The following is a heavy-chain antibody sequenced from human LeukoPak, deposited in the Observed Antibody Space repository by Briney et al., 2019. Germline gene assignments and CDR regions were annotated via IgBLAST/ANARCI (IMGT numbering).Heavy chain of an antibody. CDR1: ALTFNSYG. CDR2: IRYDGSNK. D-gene: IGHD6-6*01. V-gene: IGHV3-30*02. CDR3: AKEQFEYSSSSTVS. J-gene: IGHJ4*02. Sequence: GGSLRLSCAASALTFNSYGMHWVRQAPGKGLEWVAFIRYDGSNKYYADSVKGRFTISRDNSKNTLYLQMNSLRAEDTAVYYCAKEQFEYSSSSTVSWGQGTLDTVSS.